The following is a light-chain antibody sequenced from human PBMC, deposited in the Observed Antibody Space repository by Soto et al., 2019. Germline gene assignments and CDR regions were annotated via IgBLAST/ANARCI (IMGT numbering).Light chain of an antibody. J-gene: IGLJ2*01. V-gene: IGLV1-40*01. CDR2: GNS. Sequence: QLVLTQPPSVSGAPGQRVTISCTGSSSNIGAGYDVHWYQQLPGTAPKLLIWGNSNRPSGFPDRFSGSKSGTSASLAITGLQAEDEADYYCQSYDISLSGVVFGGGTKVTVL. CDR1: SSNIGAGYD. CDR3: QSYDISLSGVV.